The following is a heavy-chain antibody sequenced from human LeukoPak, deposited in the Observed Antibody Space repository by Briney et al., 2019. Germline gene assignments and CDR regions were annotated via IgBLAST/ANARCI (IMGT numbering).Heavy chain of an antibody. J-gene: IGHJ6*02. CDR3: ARGMAAAGTGYYYYYYGMDV. CDR2: MNPNSGNT. CDR1: GYTFTSYD. Sequence: GASVKVSCKASGYTFTSYDINWVRQATGQGLEWMGWMNPNSGNTGYAQKFQGRVTMTRNTSISTAYMELSSLRSEDTAVYYCARGMAAAGTGYYYYYYGMDVWGQGTTVTVSS. D-gene: IGHD6-13*01. V-gene: IGHV1-8*01.